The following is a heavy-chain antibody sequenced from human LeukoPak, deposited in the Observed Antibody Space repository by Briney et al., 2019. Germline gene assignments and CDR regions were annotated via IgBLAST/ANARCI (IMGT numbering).Heavy chain of an antibody. D-gene: IGHD4-11*01. V-gene: IGHV4-34*01. CDR2: INHSGST. Sequence: SETLSLTCTVSGDSMNSHYWSWIRQPPGKGLEWIGEINHSGSTNYNPSLKSRVTISVDTSKNQFSLKLSSVTAADTAVYYCAKGPPITAYNNYVPTNFDYLGQGTLVTGSS. CDR3: AKGPPITAYNNYVPTNFDY. J-gene: IGHJ4*02. CDR1: GDSMNSHY.